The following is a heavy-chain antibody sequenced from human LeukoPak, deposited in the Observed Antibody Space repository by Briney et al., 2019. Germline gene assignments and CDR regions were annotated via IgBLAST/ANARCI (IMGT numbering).Heavy chain of an antibody. Sequence: ASVKVSCKASGYSFRSHDINWVRQATGQGLEWMGWMNPKSGNTDHAQKFQGRVTMSRYTSISVAYLELSSLRSEDTAVYFCVRASLPRGLAGSYFASWGQGTPVTVFS. CDR1: GYSFRSHD. CDR2: MNPKSGNT. V-gene: IGHV1-8*01. D-gene: IGHD3-10*01. J-gene: IGHJ4*02. CDR3: VRASLPRGLAGSYFAS.